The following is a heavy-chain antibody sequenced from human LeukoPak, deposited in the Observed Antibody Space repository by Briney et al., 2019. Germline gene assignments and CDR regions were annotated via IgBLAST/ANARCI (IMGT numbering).Heavy chain of an antibody. J-gene: IGHJ4*02. V-gene: IGHV4-30-4*01. CDR1: GGSISSGDYY. CDR2: IYYSGGT. Sequence: SETLSLTCTVSGGSISSGDYYWSWIRQPPGKGLEWIGYIYYSGGTYYNPSLKSRVTISVDTSKNQFSLKLSSVTAADTAVYYCQSRFLEWLLDYWGQGTLVTVSS. CDR3: QSRFLEWLLDY. D-gene: IGHD3-3*01.